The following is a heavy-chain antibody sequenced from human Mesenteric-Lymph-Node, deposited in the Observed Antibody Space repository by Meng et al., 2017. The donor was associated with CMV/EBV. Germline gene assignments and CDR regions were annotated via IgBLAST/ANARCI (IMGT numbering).Heavy chain of an antibody. CDR1: GYTLTELS. CDR3: ARTLVVPDAIRKRSRGSDYYSTHYYYGIDV. V-gene: IGHV1-24*01. CDR2: IIPIIDVT. D-gene: IGHD2-2*02. Sequence: ASVKVSCKVSGYTLTELSMHWVRQAPGQGLEWMGGIIPIIDVTNYAQKFQGRVTITADKSTGTGYMELIRLRSEDTALYYCARTLVVPDAIRKRSRGSDYYSTHYYYGIDVWGQGTTVTVSS. J-gene: IGHJ6*02.